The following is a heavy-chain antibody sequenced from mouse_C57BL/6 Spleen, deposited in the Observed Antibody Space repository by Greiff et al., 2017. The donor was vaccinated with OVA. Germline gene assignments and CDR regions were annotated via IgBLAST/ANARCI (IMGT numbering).Heavy chain of an antibody. CDR2: ISNGGGST. V-gene: IGHV5-12*01. CDR3: ARRGGEYYFDY. J-gene: IGHJ2*01. Sequence: EVQRVESGGGLVQPGGSLKLSCAASGFTFSDYYMYWVRQTPEKRLEWVAYISNGGGSTYYPDTVKGRFTISRDNAKNTLYLQMSRLKSEDTAMYYCARRGGEYYFDYWGQGTTLTVSS. CDR1: GFTFSDYY.